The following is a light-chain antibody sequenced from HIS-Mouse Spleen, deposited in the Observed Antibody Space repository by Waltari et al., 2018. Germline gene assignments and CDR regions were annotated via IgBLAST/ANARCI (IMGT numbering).Light chain of an antibody. CDR3: QQLNSYPPT. CDR2: AAS. J-gene: IGKJ1*01. V-gene: IGKV1-9*01. Sequence: DIQLTQSPSFLSASVGDRVTITCRASQGISSYLAWYQQKPGKAPKLLIYAASTLQSGILSRFSGSGSGTEFTLTISSLQPEDFATHYCQQLNSYPPTFGQGTKVEIK. CDR1: QGISSY.